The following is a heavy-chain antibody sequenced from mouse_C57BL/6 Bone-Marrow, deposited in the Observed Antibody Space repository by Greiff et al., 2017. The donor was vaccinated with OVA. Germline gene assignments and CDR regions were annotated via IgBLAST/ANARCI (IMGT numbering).Heavy chain of an antibody. V-gene: IGHV5-16*01. CDR3: ARGGYYFDY. D-gene: IGHD1-2*01. Sequence: DVQLVESEGGLVQPGSSMKLSCTASGFTFSDYYMAWVRQVPEKGLEWVANINYDGGSTYYLDSLKSRFIISGDNAKNILYLQISRLKSEDTATYYCARGGYYFDYWGQGTTPTVSA. J-gene: IGHJ2*01. CDR2: INYDGGST. CDR1: GFTFSDYY.